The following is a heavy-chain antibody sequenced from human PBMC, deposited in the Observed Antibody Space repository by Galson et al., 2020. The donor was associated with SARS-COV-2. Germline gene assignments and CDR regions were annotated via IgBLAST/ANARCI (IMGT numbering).Heavy chain of an antibody. D-gene: IGHD6-13*01. Sequence: ASETLSLTCSVSGGSITNYYWSCIRQPPGKGLEWIGFMYYSGDTSYNPSLKSRVTMSFDTSNNQLPLRLSSLTAADTAVYYCARLGPYSSVWYVFRHWGQGTLVTVSS. CDR3: ARLGPYSSVWYVFRH. J-gene: IGHJ1*01. CDR2: MYYSGDT. CDR1: GGSITNYY. V-gene: IGHV4-59*08.